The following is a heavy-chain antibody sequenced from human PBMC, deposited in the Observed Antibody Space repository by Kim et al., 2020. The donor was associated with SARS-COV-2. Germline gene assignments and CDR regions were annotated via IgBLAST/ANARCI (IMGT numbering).Heavy chain of an antibody. CDR2: IVVGSGNT. CDR3: AAPRTMVRGVIEDSLLLRMDV. CDR1: GFTFTSSA. Sequence: SVKVSCKASGFTFTSSAVQWVRQARGQRLEWIGWIVVGSGNTNYAQKFQERVTITRDMSTSTAYMELSRLRSEDTAVYYCAAPRTMVRGVIEDSLLLRMDVWGQGTTVTVSS. D-gene: IGHD3-10*01. J-gene: IGHJ6*02. V-gene: IGHV1-58*01.